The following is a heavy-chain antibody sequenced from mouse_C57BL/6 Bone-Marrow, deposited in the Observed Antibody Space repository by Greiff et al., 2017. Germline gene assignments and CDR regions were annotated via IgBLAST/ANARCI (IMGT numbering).Heavy chain of an antibody. CDR1: GYTFTSYG. CDR3: ARSTMVRGFAY. J-gene: IGHJ3*01. CDR2: IYPRSGNT. Sequence: QVQLQQSGAELARPGASVKLSCKASGYTFTSYGISWVKQRTGQGLEWIGEIYPRSGNTYYNEKFKGKATLTADKSSSTAYMELRSLTSEDSAVYFGARSTMVRGFAYWGQGTLVTVSA. V-gene: IGHV1-81*01. D-gene: IGHD2-1*01.